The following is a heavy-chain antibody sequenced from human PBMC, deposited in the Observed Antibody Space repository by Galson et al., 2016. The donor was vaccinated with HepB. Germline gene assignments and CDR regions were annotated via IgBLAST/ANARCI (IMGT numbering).Heavy chain of an antibody. CDR3: GGYFDILD. CDR1: GLTFSNVW. V-gene: IGHV3-15*01. Sequence: SCAASGLTFSNVWMNWVRQAPGKGLEWVGRIKSKSDGGTTDYAAPVKGRFTISRDDSKNTLYLQMNSLKTEDTAVYYCGGYFDILDWGQGTLVTVSS. J-gene: IGHJ4*02. D-gene: IGHD3-9*01. CDR2: IKSKSDGGTT.